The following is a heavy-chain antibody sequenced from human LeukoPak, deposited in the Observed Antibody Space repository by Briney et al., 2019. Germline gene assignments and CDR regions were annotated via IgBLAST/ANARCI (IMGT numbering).Heavy chain of an antibody. V-gene: IGHV1-8*02. CDR1: GYTFTSYG. CDR3: VGMAT. Sequence: ASVMVSCKASGYTFTSYGISWVRQAPGQGLEWMGWMTPSSGNTGYGQKFRGRVTMTRDTSISTAYMELSSLTSEDTAVYYCVGMATWGQGTLVTVSS. J-gene: IGHJ4*02. D-gene: IGHD5-24*01. CDR2: MTPSSGNT.